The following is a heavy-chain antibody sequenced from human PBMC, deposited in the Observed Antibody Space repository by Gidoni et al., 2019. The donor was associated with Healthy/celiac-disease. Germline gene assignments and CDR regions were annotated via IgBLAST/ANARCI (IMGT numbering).Heavy chain of an antibody. CDR1: GFTFSSYD. CDR3: ARECSGGSCSTDAFDI. J-gene: IGHJ3*02. V-gene: IGHV3-13*01. D-gene: IGHD2-15*01. CDR2: IGTAGDT. Sequence: EVQLVESGGGLVQPGGCLRPACAASGFTFSSYDMHCVRQATGTGLEWVSAIGTAGDTYYPGSVKGRFTISRENVKNSLYLQMNSLRAEDTAVYYCARECSGGSCSTDAFDIWGQGTMVTVSS.